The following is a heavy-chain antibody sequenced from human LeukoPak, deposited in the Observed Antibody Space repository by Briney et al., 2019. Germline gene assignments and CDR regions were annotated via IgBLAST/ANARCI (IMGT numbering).Heavy chain of an antibody. D-gene: IGHD1-26*01. CDR1: GFTFSSYS. CDR3: ARDVFSAGAFDI. Sequence: GGSLRLSCAASGFTFSSYSMNWVRQAPGEGLEWVSSISSSSSYIYYADSVKGRFTISRDNAKNSLYLQMNSLRAEDTAVYYCARDVFSAGAFDIWGQGTMVTVSS. CDR2: ISSSSSYI. J-gene: IGHJ3*02. V-gene: IGHV3-21*01.